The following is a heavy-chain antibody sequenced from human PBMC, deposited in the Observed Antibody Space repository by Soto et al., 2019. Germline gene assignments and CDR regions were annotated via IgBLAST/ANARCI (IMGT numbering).Heavy chain of an antibody. CDR3: ARHESGASPRKYCFDY. V-gene: IGHV4-39*01. J-gene: IGHJ4*02. D-gene: IGHD2-15*01. CDR1: GGSITSSSYY. Sequence: SETLSLTCTVSGGSITSSSYYWGWIRQPPGKGLEWIGTIYYNGNTYYNPSLKSRVTISVDTSKNQFSLTLRSVTAADTVVYYCARHESGASPRKYCFDYWGRGTLVTVSS. CDR2: IYYNGNT.